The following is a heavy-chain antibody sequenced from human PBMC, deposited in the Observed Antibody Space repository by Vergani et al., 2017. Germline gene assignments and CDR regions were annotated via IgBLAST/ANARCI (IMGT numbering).Heavy chain of an antibody. CDR3: ARATIQTYYYDSSGYQFDY. CDR2: INTNTGNP. CDR1: GGTFSSYT. J-gene: IGHJ4*02. D-gene: IGHD3-22*01. V-gene: IGHV7-4-1*02. Sequence: QVQLVQSGAEVKKPGSSVKVSCKASGGTFSSYTISWVRQAPGQGLEWMGRINTNTGNPTYAQGFTGRFVFSLDTSVSTAYLQISSLKAEDTAVYYCARATIQTYYYDSSGYQFDYWGQGTLVTVSS.